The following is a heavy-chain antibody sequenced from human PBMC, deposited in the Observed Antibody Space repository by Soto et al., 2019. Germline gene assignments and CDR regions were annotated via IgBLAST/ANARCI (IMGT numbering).Heavy chain of an antibody. D-gene: IGHD5-12*01. CDR1: EFTFSNYA. V-gene: IGHV3-23*01. CDR2: ISDNGGTT. Sequence: GGSLRLSCAASEFTFSNYAMSWVRQAPGKGLEWVSSISDNGGTTYYADSVKGRFTVSRDNSKNTVYLQMKSLRAEDTAVYYCARDIEFVDIVSTNVHHYSFSGMDVWGQGTTVTVSS. J-gene: IGHJ6*02. CDR3: ARDIEFVDIVSTNVHHYSFSGMDV.